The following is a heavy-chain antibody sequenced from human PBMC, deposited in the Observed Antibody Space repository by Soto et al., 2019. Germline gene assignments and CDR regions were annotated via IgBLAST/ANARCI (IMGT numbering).Heavy chain of an antibody. D-gene: IGHD3-22*01. CDR1: GYIFSRYW. CDR3: ARDTFSGDSSGPHY. V-gene: IGHV5-51*01. J-gene: IGHJ4*02. CDR2: IYPGDSDT. Sequence: VESLKISCKGSGYIFSRYWIAWVLQAPGKGLEWMGLIYPGDSDTRYSPSFQGQVTISADKSITTAYLQWSSLKASDTAIYYCARDTFSGDSSGPHYWGQGTLVTVSS.